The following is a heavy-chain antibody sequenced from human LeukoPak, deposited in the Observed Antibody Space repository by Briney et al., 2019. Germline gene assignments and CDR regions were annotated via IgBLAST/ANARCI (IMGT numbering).Heavy chain of an antibody. CDR1: GGSIGSGDYY. Sequence: SQTLSLTCTVSGGSIGSGDYYWSWIRQPPGTGLEWIGYIYYSGSTYYNPSLKSRVTISVDTSKNQFSLKLSSVTAADTAVYYCARAAGWNYLDYWGQGTLVTVSS. J-gene: IGHJ4*02. D-gene: IGHD1-7*01. V-gene: IGHV4-30-4*08. CDR2: IYYSGST. CDR3: ARAAGWNYLDY.